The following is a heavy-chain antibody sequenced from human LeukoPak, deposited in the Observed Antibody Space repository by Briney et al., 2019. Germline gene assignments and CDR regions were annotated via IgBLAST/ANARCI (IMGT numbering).Heavy chain of an antibody. CDR1: GFTFSSYG. V-gene: IGHV3-23*01. J-gene: IGHJ5*02. CDR2: ISGSGGST. D-gene: IGHD2-2*01. Sequence: GGSLRLSCAASGFTFSSYGMSWVRQAPGKGLEWVSAISGSGGSTCYADSVRGRFTISRDNSKNTLYLQMNSLRAEDTAVYYCARQVPAAMMSGWFDPWGQGTLVTVSS. CDR3: ARQVPAAMMSGWFDP.